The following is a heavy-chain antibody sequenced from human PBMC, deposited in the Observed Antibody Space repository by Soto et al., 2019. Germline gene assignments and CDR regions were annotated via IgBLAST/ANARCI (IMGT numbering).Heavy chain of an antibody. D-gene: IGHD2-21*02. Sequence: VSVKVSCKASGYTFTSYGISWVRQAPGQGLEWMGWISAYNGNTNYAQKLQGRVTMTTDTSTSTAYMELRSLRSDDTAVYYCAREVWGDWLFDPWGQGTLVTVSS. CDR2: ISAYNGNT. J-gene: IGHJ5*02. CDR3: AREVWGDWLFDP. V-gene: IGHV1-18*01. CDR1: GYTFTSYG.